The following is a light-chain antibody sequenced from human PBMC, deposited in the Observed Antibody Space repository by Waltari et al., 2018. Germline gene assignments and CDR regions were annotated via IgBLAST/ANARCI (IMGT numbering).Light chain of an antibody. V-gene: IGLV2-23*02. Sequence: QSALTQPASVSGSPGQSITISCTGTSSDVGSYNLVSWYQPHPGKPPILMFYEASKRPLGVSKRVPGSRSCNTASLTISGLQAEDEADYYCCSYAGSSTFVVFGGGTKLTVL. CDR2: EAS. J-gene: IGLJ2*01. CDR3: CSYAGSSTFVV. CDR1: SSDVGSYNL.